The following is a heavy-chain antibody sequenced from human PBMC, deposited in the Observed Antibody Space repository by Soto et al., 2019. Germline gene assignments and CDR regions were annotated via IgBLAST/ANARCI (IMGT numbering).Heavy chain of an antibody. D-gene: IGHD3-9*01. CDR1: GFTFSRYW. Sequence: GGSLRLSCAAPGFTFSRYWMSWVRQAPGKGLEWVAHINQDASEKGYAASVKGRFTISRDDSKNIAYLQMNSLKTEDTAVYYCARYSLAYFDWLSDSWGQGTLVTVSS. V-gene: IGHV3-7*03. J-gene: IGHJ5*01. CDR2: INQDASEK. CDR3: ARYSLAYFDWLSDS.